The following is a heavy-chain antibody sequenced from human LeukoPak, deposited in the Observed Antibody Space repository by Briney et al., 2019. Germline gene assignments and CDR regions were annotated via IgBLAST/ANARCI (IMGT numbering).Heavy chain of an antibody. Sequence: GASVKVSCKASGYTFTSYDINWVRQATGQGLEWMGWMNPNSGNTGYAQKFQGRVTITRNTSISTAYMELSSLRSEDTAVYYCARVGYSYGLGYYVDVWGKGTTVTVSS. CDR1: GYTFTSYD. CDR3: ARVGYSYGLGYYVDV. V-gene: IGHV1-8*03. CDR2: MNPNSGNT. D-gene: IGHD5-18*01. J-gene: IGHJ6*03.